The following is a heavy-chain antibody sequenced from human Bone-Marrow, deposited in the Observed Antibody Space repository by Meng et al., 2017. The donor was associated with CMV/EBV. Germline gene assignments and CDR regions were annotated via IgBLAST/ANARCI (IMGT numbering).Heavy chain of an antibody. Sequence: ASVKVSCKASGYTFTGYYMHWVRQAPGQGLEWMGWINPNSGGTNYAQKFQGRVTMTRDTSISTAYMELSRLRSDDTAVYYCARGEFSSWYGGRLVDYWGQGTLVPVSS. CDR3: ARGEFSSWYGGRLVDY. J-gene: IGHJ4*02. CDR1: GYTFTGYY. V-gene: IGHV1-2*02. D-gene: IGHD6-13*01. CDR2: INPNSGGT.